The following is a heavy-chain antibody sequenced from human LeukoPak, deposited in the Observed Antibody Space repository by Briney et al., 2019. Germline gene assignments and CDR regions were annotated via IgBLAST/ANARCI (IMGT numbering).Heavy chain of an antibody. CDR1: GFTFSSYS. CDR3: ARESSGGYYFDVFDI. J-gene: IGHJ3*02. V-gene: IGHV3-48*04. D-gene: IGHD3-22*01. Sequence: PGGSLRLSCAASGFTFSSYSMNWVRQAPGKGLEWVSYISSSSSTIYYADSVKGRFTISRDNAKNSLYLQMNSLRAEDTAFYYCARESSGGYYFDVFDIWGQGTMVTVSS. CDR2: ISSSSSTI.